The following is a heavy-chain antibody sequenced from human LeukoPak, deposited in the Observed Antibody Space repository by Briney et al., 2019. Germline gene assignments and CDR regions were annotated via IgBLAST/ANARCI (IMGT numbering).Heavy chain of an antibody. J-gene: IGHJ6*04. CDR3: AELGITMIGGV. Sequence: PGGSLRLSCAASGFTFSAYWMSWARQAPGKGLEWVANIKQDGSVNQYVDSVKGRFTISRDNAKNSVYLQMDSPRAEDTAIYYCAELGITMIGGVWGKGTTVTISS. D-gene: IGHD3-10*02. CDR1: GFTFSAYW. CDR2: IKQDGSVN. V-gene: IGHV3-7*01.